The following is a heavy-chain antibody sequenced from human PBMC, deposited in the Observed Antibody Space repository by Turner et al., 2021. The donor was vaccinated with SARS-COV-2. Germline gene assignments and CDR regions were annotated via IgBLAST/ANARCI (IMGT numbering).Heavy chain of an antibody. CDR3: AKFNYDFWSGYSYYYYGMDV. CDR1: GVTFSSYA. CDR2: ISVIVGST. V-gene: IGHV3-23*01. D-gene: IGHD3-3*01. J-gene: IGHJ6*02. Sequence: EVQLLESGGGLVQPGGSLRLSCAASGVTFSSYAMRWVRRAPGKGLEWVSAISVIVGSTYYAYSVKGRFTIFRDNSKNTLYLQMNSLRAEDTAVYYCAKFNYDFWSGYSYYYYGMDVWGQGTTVTVSS.